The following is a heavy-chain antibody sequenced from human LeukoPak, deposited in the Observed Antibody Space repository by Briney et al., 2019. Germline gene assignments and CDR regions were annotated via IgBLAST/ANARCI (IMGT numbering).Heavy chain of an antibody. Sequence: QTGGSLRLSCETSGFSFSTYWMSWVRQAPGKGLEWVSAISGSGGSTYYADSVKGRFTISRDNAKNTLYLQMNSLRAEDTAVYYCASGGSGIRGQGTLVTVSS. CDR3: ASGGSGI. D-gene: IGHD3-10*01. CDR1: GFSFSTYW. V-gene: IGHV3-23*01. CDR2: ISGSGGST. J-gene: IGHJ4*02.